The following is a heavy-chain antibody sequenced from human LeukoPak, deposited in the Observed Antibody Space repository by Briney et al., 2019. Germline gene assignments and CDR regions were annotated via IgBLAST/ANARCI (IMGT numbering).Heavy chain of an antibody. V-gene: IGHV1-69*04. D-gene: IGHD2-2*01. Sequence: GASVKVSCKASGYTTTYYMHWVRQAPGQGLEWMGRIIPILGIANYAQKFQGRVTITADKSTSTAYMELSSLRSEDTAVYYCARDPRAGIVVVPASYYYYGMDVWGQGTTVTVSS. CDR3: ARDPRAGIVVVPASYYYYGMDV. CDR1: GYTTTYY. J-gene: IGHJ6*02. CDR2: IIPILGIA.